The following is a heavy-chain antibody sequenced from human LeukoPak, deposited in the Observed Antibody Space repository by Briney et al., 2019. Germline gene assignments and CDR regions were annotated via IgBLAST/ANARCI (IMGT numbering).Heavy chain of an antibody. V-gene: IGHV3-23*01. CDR3: AKSAGYGSGSYLGDY. CDR2: ISGSGGST. D-gene: IGHD3-10*01. CDR1: GFTFSSYA. J-gene: IGHJ4*02. Sequence: GGSLRPSCAASGFTFSSYAMSWVRQAPGKGLEWVSAISGSGGSTYYADSVKGRFTISRDNSKNTLYLQMNSLRAEDTAVYYCAKSAGYGSGSYLGDYWGQGTLVTVSS.